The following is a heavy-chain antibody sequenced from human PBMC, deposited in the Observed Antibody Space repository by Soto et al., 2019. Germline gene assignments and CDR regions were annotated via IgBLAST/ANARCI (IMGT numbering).Heavy chain of an antibody. J-gene: IGHJ4*02. Sequence: GGSLRLSCAASGFTFSNAWMNRVRQAPGKGLEWVGRIKSKTDGGTTDYAAPVKGRFTISRDDSKNTLYLQMNSLKTEDTAVYYCTTGTAMGLRWPQAVGFDYWGQGTLVTVSS. D-gene: IGHD4-17*01. CDR3: TTGTAMGLRWPQAVGFDY. CDR1: GFTFSNAW. V-gene: IGHV3-15*07. CDR2: IKSKTDGGTT.